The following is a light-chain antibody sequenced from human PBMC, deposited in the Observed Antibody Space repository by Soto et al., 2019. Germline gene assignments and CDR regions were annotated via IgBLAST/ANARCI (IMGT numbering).Light chain of an antibody. J-gene: IGLJ1*01. CDR2: DVN. CDR3: SSHAGSDDPIV. Sequence: QSALTQPPSASGSPGQSVTISCTGTSSDVGGYPFVSWYQQHPGKAPKVLIYDVNKRPSGVPDRFYGSKSGNTASLTVSGLQAADEADYYCSSHAGSDDPIVFGTGTKLTVL. V-gene: IGLV2-8*01. CDR1: SSDVGGYPF.